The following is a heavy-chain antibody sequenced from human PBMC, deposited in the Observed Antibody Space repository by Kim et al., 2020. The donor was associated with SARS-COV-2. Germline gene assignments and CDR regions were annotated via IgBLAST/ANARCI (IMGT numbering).Heavy chain of an antibody. Sequence: SETLSLTCTVSGGSISSGGYYWSWIRQHPGKGLEWIGYIYYSGSTYYNPSLKSRVTISVDTSKNQFSLKLSSVTAADTAVYYCARVSTTARSIAVGENDAFDIWGQGTMVTVSS. CDR3: ARVSTTARSIAVGENDAFDI. CDR2: IYYSGST. V-gene: IGHV4-31*03. J-gene: IGHJ3*02. D-gene: IGHD6-19*01. CDR1: GGSISSGGYY.